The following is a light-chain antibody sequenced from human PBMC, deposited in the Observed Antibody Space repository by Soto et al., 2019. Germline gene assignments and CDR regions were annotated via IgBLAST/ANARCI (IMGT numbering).Light chain of an antibody. CDR3: QHYNSYSEA. V-gene: IGKV1-5*03. J-gene: IGKJ1*01. CDR1: QTISSW. CDR2: KAS. Sequence: DIQMTQSPYTMSGSVGDRVTITCRASQTISSWLAWYQQKPGKAPKLLIYKASTLKSGVPSRFSGSGSGTEFTLTTSSLQPDDFATYYCQHYNSYSEAFGQGTKVDIK.